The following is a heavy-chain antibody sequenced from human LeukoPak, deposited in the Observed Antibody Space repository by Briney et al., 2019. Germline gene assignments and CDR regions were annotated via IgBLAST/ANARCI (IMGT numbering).Heavy chain of an antibody. D-gene: IGHD6-19*01. Sequence: GGSLRLSCAVSRFPFSVYEMNWVRKAPRKGLEWVSNIASSGTTKYYANSVKGRFSISRDNAKSSLYLQMNSLRVEDTAVYYCTLLAVASDFDYWGQGALVTVSS. CDR3: TLLAVASDFDY. CDR1: RFPFSVYE. J-gene: IGHJ4*02. CDR2: IASSGTTK. V-gene: IGHV3-48*03.